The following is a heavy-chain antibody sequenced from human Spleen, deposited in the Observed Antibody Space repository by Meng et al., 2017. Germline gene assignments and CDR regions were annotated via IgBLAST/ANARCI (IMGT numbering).Heavy chain of an antibody. CDR1: GYSFTSYW. V-gene: IGHV1-18*04. CDR2: ISAYNGNT. J-gene: IGHJ4*02. Sequence: GGSLRLSCKGSGYSFTSYWIGWVRQMPGKGLEWMGWISAYNGNTNYAQKLQGRVTMTTDTSTSTVYLELSSLRSEDTAVYYCARGRLGEFTPYFDFWGQGKRVNVSS. D-gene: IGHD3-16*01. CDR3: ARGRLGEFTPYFDF.